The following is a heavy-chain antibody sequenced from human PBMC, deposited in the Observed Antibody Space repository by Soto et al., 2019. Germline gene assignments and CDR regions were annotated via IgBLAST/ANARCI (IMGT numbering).Heavy chain of an antibody. Sequence: SETLSLTCTVSGGSISSSSYYWGWIRQPPGKGLEWIGSIYYSGSTYYNPSLKSRVTISVDTSKNQFSLKLSSVTAADTAVYYCASEGSLSSGWSYYYGMDVWGQGTTVTV. CDR1: GGSISSSSYY. J-gene: IGHJ6*02. CDR2: IYYSGST. CDR3: ASEGSLSSGWSYYYGMDV. D-gene: IGHD6-19*01. V-gene: IGHV4-39*01.